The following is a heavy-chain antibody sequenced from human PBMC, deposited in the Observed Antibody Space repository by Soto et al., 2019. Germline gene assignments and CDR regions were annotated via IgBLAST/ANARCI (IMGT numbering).Heavy chain of an antibody. CDR2: IWYDGSNK. J-gene: IGHJ5*02. Sequence: QVQLVESGGGVVQPGRSLRLSCAASGFTFSSYGMHWVRQAPGKGLEWVAVIWYDGSNKYYADSVKGRFTISRDNSKNTLYLQVNSRIAEDMAVYYCAREGYNWNDANWFDPWGPGNLVTVSS. CDR1: GFTFSSYG. D-gene: IGHD1-1*01. V-gene: IGHV3-33*01. CDR3: AREGYNWNDANWFDP.